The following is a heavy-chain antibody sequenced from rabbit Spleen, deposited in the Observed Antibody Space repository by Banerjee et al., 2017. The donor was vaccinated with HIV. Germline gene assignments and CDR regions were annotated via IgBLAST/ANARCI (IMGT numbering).Heavy chain of an antibody. Sequence: QSLEESGGDLVKPGASLTLSCTASGFDFSSSYWMSWVRQAPGKGLEWIACIYAGSSGSTWYASWAKGRFTISRTSSTTVTLQMTSLTAADTAAYFCARDGYSRGWGIILYYFNLWGPGTLVTVS. V-gene: IGHV1S40*01. J-gene: IGHJ4*01. CDR1: GFDFSSSYW. CDR2: IYAGSSGST. D-gene: IGHD4-1*01. CDR3: ARDGYSRGWGIILYYFNL.